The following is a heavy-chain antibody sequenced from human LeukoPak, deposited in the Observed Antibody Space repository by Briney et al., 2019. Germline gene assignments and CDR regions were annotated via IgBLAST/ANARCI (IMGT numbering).Heavy chain of an antibody. J-gene: IGHJ4*02. V-gene: IGHV4-59*08. CDR3: ARHVAFSSGYFYFDH. D-gene: IGHD6-19*01. CDR2: IYSRGTT. CDR1: GGSISSYY. Sequence: PSETLSLTCTVSGGSISSYYWTWIRQPPGKGLGWIGFIYSRGTTDYNPSRESRVTMSVDTSWNQFSLKLRSVTAADTAVYYCARHVAFSSGYFYFDHWGQGSLVTVSS.